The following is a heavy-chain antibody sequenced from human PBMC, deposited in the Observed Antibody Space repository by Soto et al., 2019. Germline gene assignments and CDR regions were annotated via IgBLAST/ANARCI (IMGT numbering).Heavy chain of an antibody. J-gene: IGHJ5*02. V-gene: IGHV1-3*05. CDR3: ARGIARAGPTRGNWFDP. CDR2: INSDNGNT. D-gene: IGHD6-13*01. Sequence: QVQLVQSGAEEKKPGASVKVSCKASGYTFSNYAIHWVRQAPGQGLEWMGWINSDNGNTKYSQEFQGRVTITRDSGATTVYMEMSSLRSEDTAVYYCARGIARAGPTRGNWFDPWGQGTLVTVSS. CDR1: GYTFSNYA.